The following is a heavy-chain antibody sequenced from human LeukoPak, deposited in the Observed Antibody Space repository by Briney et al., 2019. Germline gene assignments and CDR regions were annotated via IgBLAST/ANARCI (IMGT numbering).Heavy chain of an antibody. J-gene: IGHJ6*03. D-gene: IGHD6-13*01. Sequence: GGALQISCKGSGYIFTSYWIGWVRQLPGRGLAWMGIIYPGDSDTRYSPSFQGQVTISADKSISTAYLQWSSLKASDTAMYYCARQEQQLVQGDYYYYIDVWGKGTTVTVSS. CDR2: IYPGDSDT. CDR3: ARQEQQLVQGDYYYYIDV. CDR1: GYIFTSYW. V-gene: IGHV5-51*01.